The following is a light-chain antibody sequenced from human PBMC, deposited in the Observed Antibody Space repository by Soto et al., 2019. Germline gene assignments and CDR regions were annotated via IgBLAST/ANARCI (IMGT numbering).Light chain of an antibody. CDR3: AAWDGSLNVWV. CDR2: SSN. J-gene: IGLJ3*02. CDR1: TSNIGSNP. Sequence: QSVLTQPPSASGTPGQRVTISCSGSTSNIGSNPVHWYQHLPGTTPKLLMYSSNQRPSGVPDRFSGSKSGTSASLAISGLQSEDEADYYCAAWDGSLNVWVFGGGTKRPS. V-gene: IGLV1-44*01.